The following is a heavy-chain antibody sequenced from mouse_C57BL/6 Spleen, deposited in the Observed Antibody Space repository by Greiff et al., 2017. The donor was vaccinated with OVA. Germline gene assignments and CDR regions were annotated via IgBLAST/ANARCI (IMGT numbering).Heavy chain of an antibody. Sequence: QVQLQQSGAELVRPGSSVKLSCKASGYTFTSCWMHWVKQRPIQGLEWIGNIDPSDSETQYNQKFKDKATLTVDKSSSTAYMQLRSLTSEDSAVYDGARGGNYYGSSHWYFDVWGTGTTVTVSS. D-gene: IGHD1-1*01. J-gene: IGHJ1*03. CDR1: GYTFTSCW. CDR2: IDPSDSET. V-gene: IGHV1-52*01. CDR3: ARGGNYYGSSHWYFDV.